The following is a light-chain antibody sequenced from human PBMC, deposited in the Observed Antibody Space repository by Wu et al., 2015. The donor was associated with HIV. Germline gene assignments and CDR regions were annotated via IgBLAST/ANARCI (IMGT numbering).Light chain of an antibody. CDR3: QQRYTGRS. J-gene: IGKJ2*03. V-gene: IGKV3-11*01. CDR1: QNIYSY. CDR2: DAS. Sequence: DIVLTQSPATLSLSTGETATLSCRASQNIYSYLVWYQQRPAQAPRLLIYDASNRATGIPDRFTASGSGTDFTLTISSLEPEDFAVYYCQQRYTGRSFGQGTRLEIK.